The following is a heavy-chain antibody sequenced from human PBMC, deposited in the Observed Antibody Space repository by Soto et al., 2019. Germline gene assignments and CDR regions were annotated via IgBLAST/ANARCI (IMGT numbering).Heavy chain of an antibody. Sequence: SETLSLTCAVYGGSFSGYYWSWIRQPPGKGLEWIGEINHSGSTNYNPSLKSRVTISVDTSKNQFSLKLSSVTAADTAVYYCARVHYDFWSGYFRQLRGANWFDPWGQGTLVTVSS. CDR3: ARVHYDFWSGYFRQLRGANWFDP. J-gene: IGHJ5*02. CDR1: GGSFSGYY. V-gene: IGHV4-34*01. CDR2: INHSGST. D-gene: IGHD3-3*01.